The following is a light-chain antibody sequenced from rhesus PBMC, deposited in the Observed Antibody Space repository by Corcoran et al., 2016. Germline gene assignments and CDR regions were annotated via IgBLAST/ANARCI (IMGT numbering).Light chain of an antibody. Sequence: DIQMTQSPSSLSASVGDRVTITCRASQGISNYLSWYQQKPGKAPKLLIYAASSLESGVPSRFSGSGFGTECTLTISSLQPEDCAAYYCLQYNSKPYSFGQGTKVEIK. J-gene: IGKJ2*01. CDR1: QGISNY. V-gene: IGKV1-36*01. CDR3: LQYNSKPYS. CDR2: AAS.